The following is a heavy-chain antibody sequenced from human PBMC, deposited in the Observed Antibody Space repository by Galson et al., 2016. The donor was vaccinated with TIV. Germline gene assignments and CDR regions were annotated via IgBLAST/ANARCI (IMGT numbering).Heavy chain of an antibody. CDR2: IYPGDSDS. V-gene: IGHV5-51*01. CDR1: GYKFNSYW. J-gene: IGHJ3*01. Sequence: QSGAEVKKPGESLKISCQSSGYKFNSYWIGWVRQMPGKGPEWMGIIYPGDSDSRKSPSFQGQVTMSVDKSINTAYLQLSSLKASDTAMYYCARQSENAYDVLGQGTLVTVSS. CDR3: ARQSENAYDV.